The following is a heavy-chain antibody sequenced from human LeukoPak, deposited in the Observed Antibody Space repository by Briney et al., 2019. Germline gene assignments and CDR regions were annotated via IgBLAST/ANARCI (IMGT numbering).Heavy chain of an antibody. V-gene: IGHV3-21*01. CDR3: ARASPMTTVTTFNDY. Sequence: GGSLRLSCAASGFTFSSYCMNWVRQAPGKGLEWVSSISSSGNYIYYADSVKGRSTISRDNAKNSLFLQMNSLRAEDTAVYYCARASPMTTVTTFNDYWGQGTLVTVSS. CDR2: ISSSGNYI. J-gene: IGHJ4*02. CDR1: GFTFSSYC. D-gene: IGHD4-17*01.